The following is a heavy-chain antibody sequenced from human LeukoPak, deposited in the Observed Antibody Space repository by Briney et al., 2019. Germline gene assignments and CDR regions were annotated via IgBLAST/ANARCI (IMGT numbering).Heavy chain of an antibody. CDR2: IYPGDSDT. CDR1: GYRFTSYW. J-gene: IGHJ3*02. D-gene: IGHD2-15*01. Sequence: GESLKISFKGSGYRFTSYWIGWVRQLPGQGLEWMGIIYPGDSDTRYRPSFQDQVTISADKSISTAYLQWSSLKASDTAMYYCARRWDCSGGSCYDAFDIWGQGTMVTVSS. V-gene: IGHV5-51*01. CDR3: ARRWDCSGGSCYDAFDI.